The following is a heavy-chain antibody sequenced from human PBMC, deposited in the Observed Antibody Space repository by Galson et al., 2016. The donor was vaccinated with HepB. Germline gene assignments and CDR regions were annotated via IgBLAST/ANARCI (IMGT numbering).Heavy chain of an antibody. Sequence: SETLSLTCAVSGGSIDSNNWWSWVRQFPGKGLEWIGEIYHSGSINYNPSLKSRVTMSVDKSKNQFSLKLTSVTAAGTAIYYCTRDLKGRNGEGYWGQGTLVTVSS. CDR2: IYHSGSI. CDR3: TRDLKGRNGEGY. D-gene: IGHD4-17*01. CDR1: GGSIDSNNW. V-gene: IGHV4-4*02. J-gene: IGHJ4*02.